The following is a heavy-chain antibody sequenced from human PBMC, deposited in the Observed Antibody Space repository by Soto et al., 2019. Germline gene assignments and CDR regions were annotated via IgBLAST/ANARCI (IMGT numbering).Heavy chain of an antibody. Sequence: QVPLVESGGGVVQPGRSLRLSCAASGFTFSSYGMHWVRQAPGKGLEWVAVISYDGSNKYYADSVKGRFTISRDNSKNTLYLQMNSLRAEDTAVYYCAKDQGYSSSWYGTNYYYGMDVWGQGTTVTVSS. CDR1: GFTFSSYG. D-gene: IGHD6-13*01. CDR3: AKDQGYSSSWYGTNYYYGMDV. V-gene: IGHV3-30*18. CDR2: ISYDGSNK. J-gene: IGHJ6*02.